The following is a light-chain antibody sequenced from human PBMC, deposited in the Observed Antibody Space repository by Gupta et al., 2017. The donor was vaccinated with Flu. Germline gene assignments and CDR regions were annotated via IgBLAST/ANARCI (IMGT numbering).Light chain of an antibody. V-gene: IGLV2-8*01. J-gene: IGLJ2*01. CDR3: SSDAGSNNVV. CDR2: EVT. Sequence: QSALTQPPSASRSPRQSVTSSCTGTSSDVGGYNFVSWYQQHPGKAPNLMIYEVTKRPSGVPDRLSGSKSGNTASLTVSRLQAEDESYYYCSSDAGSNNVVFGGGTKVTVL. CDR1: SSDVGGYNF.